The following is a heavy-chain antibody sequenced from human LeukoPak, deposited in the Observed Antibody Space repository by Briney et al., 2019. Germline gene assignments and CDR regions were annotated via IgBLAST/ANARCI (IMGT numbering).Heavy chain of an antibody. D-gene: IGHD3-3*01. CDR3: ARGLTYYDFWSGYYPLLDV. J-gene: IGHJ6*04. CDR2: ISSSGSTI. Sequence: PGGSLRLSCAASGFTFSDYYMSWIRQAPGKGLEWVSYISSSGSTIYYTDSVKGRFTISRDNAKNSLYLQMNSLRAEDTAVYYCARGLTYYDFWSGYYPLLDVWGKGTTVTVSS. V-gene: IGHV3-11*04. CDR1: GFTFSDYY.